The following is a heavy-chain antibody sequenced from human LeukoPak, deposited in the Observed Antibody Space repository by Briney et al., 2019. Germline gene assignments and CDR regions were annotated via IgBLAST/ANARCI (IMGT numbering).Heavy chain of an antibody. J-gene: IGHJ3*01. D-gene: IGHD4/OR15-4a*01. CDR2: ISTTGST. CDR3: ARDYGAYPGSTFDF. V-gene: IGHV4-4*07. Sequence: LRLSCAASGFTFDDYAMHWIRQPAGKGLEWIGRISTTGSTHYNPSLKSRVTMSLDTSKNHFSLKLSSVTAADTALYFCARDYGAYPGSTFDFWGQGTLVTVSA. CDR1: GFTFDDYA.